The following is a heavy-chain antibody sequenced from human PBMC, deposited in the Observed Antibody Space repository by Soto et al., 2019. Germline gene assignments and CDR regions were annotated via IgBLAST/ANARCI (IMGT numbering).Heavy chain of an antibody. V-gene: IGHV1-2*04. CDR3: ARDMYYYGSGSYWHDAFDI. CDR1: VSTITGYY. J-gene: IGHJ3*02. CDR2: INPNSGGT. D-gene: IGHD3-10*01. Sequence: VSVKVACQASVSTITGYYMHWLRQPPAQGLEWMGWINPNSGGTNYAQKFQGWVTMTRDTSISTAYMELSRLRSDDTAVYYCARDMYYYGSGSYWHDAFDIWGQGTMVTVSS.